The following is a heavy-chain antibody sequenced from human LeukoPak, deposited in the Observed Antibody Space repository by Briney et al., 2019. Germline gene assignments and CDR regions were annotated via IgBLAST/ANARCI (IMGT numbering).Heavy chain of an antibody. D-gene: IGHD2-21*01. J-gene: IGHJ5*02. CDR1: GGSLSSGSYY. Sequence: SQTLSLTCTVSGGSLSSGSYYWSCIRQPAGKGLEWIGRIYTSGSTNYNPSLKSRVNISVDTSKNQFSLKLSSVTAADTAVYYCARNYCGGDCANWFDPWGQGTLVTVSS. CDR3: ARNYCGGDCANWFDP. V-gene: IGHV4-61*02. CDR2: IYTSGST.